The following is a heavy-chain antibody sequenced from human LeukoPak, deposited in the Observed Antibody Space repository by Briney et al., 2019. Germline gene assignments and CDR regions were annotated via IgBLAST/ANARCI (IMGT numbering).Heavy chain of an antibody. CDR1: GFTFSSYT. Sequence: GGSLRLSCAASGFTFSSYTMNWVRQAPGKGLEWVSTISASGDSTFYADSVQGRFTISRDNSNNTLFLQVNSLRAEDTALYYCAQTRGTYAFFDFWGQGTPVTVSS. D-gene: IGHD1-26*01. CDR3: AQTRGTYAFFDF. V-gene: IGHV3-23*01. CDR2: ISASGDST. J-gene: IGHJ4*02.